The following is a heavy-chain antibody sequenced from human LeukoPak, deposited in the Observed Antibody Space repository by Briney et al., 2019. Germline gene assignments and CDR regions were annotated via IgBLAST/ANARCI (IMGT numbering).Heavy chain of an antibody. CDR2: IGTAGDT. V-gene: IGHV3-13*01. J-gene: IGHJ4*02. CDR3: ARQMTPHGNFDY. CDR1: GFTLSNFA. Sequence: PGGSLRLSCAASGFTLSNFAMHWVRQATGKGLEWVSAIGTAGDTFYPGSVKGRFTISRENAKNSLYLQMNNLRAEDTAVYYCARQMTPHGNFDYWGQGTLVTASS. D-gene: IGHD1-26*01.